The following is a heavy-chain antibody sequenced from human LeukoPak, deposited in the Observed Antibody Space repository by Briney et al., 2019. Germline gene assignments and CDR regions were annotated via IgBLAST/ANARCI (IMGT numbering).Heavy chain of an antibody. CDR1: GFTVSSNY. J-gene: IGHJ4*02. Sequence: GGSLRLSCAASGFTVSSNYMSWVRQAPGKGLEWVSVIYSGGSTYYADSVKGRFTISRDNSKNTLYLQMNSLRAEDTAVYYCARVYDFWSGYIDYGGQGTLVTVSS. D-gene: IGHD3-3*01. V-gene: IGHV3-66*02. CDR2: IYSGGST. CDR3: ARVYDFWSGYIDY.